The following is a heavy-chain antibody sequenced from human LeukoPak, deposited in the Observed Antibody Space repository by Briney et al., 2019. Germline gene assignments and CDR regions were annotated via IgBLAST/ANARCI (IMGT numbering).Heavy chain of an antibody. V-gene: IGHV3-53*01. D-gene: IGHD5-12*01. CDR1: GFTVSSNY. CDR2: IYSGGST. Sequence: GGSLRLSCVASGFTVSSNYMSWVRQAPGKGLEWVSVIYSGGSTYYADSVKGRFTISRDNSKSTLYLQMNSLRAEDTAVYYCARYYSGYGFDYWGQGTLVTVSS. CDR3: ARYYSGYGFDY. J-gene: IGHJ4*02.